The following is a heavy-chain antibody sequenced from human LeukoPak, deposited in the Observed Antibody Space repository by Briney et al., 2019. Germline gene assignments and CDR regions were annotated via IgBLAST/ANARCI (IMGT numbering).Heavy chain of an antibody. J-gene: IGHJ4*02. Sequence: PGGSLRLSCVASGFTFGDYAMSWVRQAPGKGLEWVGFIRSKAYGGTTEYAASVKGRFTISRDDSKSIAYLQMNSLKTEDTAVYYCTRRGSRVYWGQGTLVTVSS. CDR1: GFTFGDYA. CDR3: TRRGSRVY. CDR2: IRSKAYGGTT. D-gene: IGHD2-2*01. V-gene: IGHV3-49*04.